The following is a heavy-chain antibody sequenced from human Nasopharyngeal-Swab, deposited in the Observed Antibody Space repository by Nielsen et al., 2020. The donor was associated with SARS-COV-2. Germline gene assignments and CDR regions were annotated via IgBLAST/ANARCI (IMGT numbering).Heavy chain of an antibody. J-gene: IGHJ4*02. CDR3: ASNPAMVRAVKDY. CDR2: ISSSSSYI. V-gene: IGHV3-21*01. D-gene: IGHD3-10*01. Sequence: VRQAPGKGLEWVSSISSSSSYIYYADSVKGRFTISRDNAKNSLCLQMNSLRAEDTAVYYCASNPAMVRAVKDYWGQGTRVTVSS.